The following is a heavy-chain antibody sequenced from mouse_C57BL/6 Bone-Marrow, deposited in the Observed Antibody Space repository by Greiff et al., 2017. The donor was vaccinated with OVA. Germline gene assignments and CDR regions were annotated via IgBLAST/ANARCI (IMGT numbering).Heavy chain of an antibody. CDR2: IRLKSDNYAT. CDR3: TKSSFITTNYFDY. J-gene: IGHJ2*01. V-gene: IGHV6-3*01. Sequence: EVKVEESGGGLVQPGGSMKLSCVASGFTFSNYWMNWVRQSPEKGLEWVAQIRLKSDNYATHYAESVKGRFTISRDDSKSSVYLQMNNLRAEDTGIYYCTKSSFITTNYFDYWGQGTTLTVSS. D-gene: IGHD1-1*01. CDR1: GFTFSNYW.